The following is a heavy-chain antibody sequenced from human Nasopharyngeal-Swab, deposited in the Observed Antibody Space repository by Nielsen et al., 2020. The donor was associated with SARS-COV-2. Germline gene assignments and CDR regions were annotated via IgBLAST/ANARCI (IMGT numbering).Heavy chain of an antibody. CDR2: IKQDGSEK. CDR3: ARGGVGAFDI. J-gene: IGHJ3*02. CDR1: GFTFSDYY. Sequence: GESLKISCAASGFTFSDYYMSWIRQAPGKGLEWVANIKQDGSEKYYVDSVKGRFTISRDNAKNSLYLQMNSLRAEDTAVYYCARGGVGAFDIWGQGTMVTVSS. V-gene: IGHV3-7*03. D-gene: IGHD2-15*01.